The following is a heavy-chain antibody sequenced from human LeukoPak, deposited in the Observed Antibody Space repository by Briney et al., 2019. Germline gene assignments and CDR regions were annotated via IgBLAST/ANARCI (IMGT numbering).Heavy chain of an antibody. CDR3: AKAPVTSCRGAYCYPFDS. J-gene: IGHJ4*02. CDR1: GFTLSTYA. CDR2: TSSSDAGT. D-gene: IGHD2-21*01. V-gene: IGHV3-23*01. Sequence: GGSLRLSCAASGFTLSTYAMSWVRQTPGKGLEWVAATSSSDAGTYHADSVRGRFTISRDNSKNTLYLQMNSLRAEDAAVYFCAKAPVTSCRGAYCYPFDSWGQGTLVTVSS.